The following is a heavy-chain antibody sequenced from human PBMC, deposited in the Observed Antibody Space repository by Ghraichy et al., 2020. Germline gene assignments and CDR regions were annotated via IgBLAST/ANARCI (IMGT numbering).Heavy chain of an antibody. V-gene: IGHV3-66*01. CDR2: IYSGGSA. Sequence: GGSLRLSCAASGFTVSSNYMSWVRQAPGKGLEWVSVIYSGGSAYYADSVKGRFTISRDNSKNTLYLQMNSLRAEDTAVYYCAREPIVVVSNRDGGYDAFDIWGQGTMVTVSS. D-gene: IGHD3-22*01. J-gene: IGHJ3*02. CDR1: GFTVSSNY. CDR3: AREPIVVVSNRDGGYDAFDI.